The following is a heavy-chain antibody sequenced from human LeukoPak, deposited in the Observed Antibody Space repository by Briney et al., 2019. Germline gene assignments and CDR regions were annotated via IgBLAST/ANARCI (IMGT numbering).Heavy chain of an antibody. J-gene: IGHJ3*02. CDR3: ARDPRYCSSTSCHDAFDI. Sequence: PGGSLRLSCAASGFTFSSYWMSWVRQAPGRGLEWVANIKQDGSEKYYVDSVKGRFTISRDNAKNSLYLQMNSLRAEDTAVYYCARDPRYCSSTSCHDAFDIWGQGTMVTVSS. D-gene: IGHD2-2*01. CDR1: GFTFSSYW. CDR2: IKQDGSEK. V-gene: IGHV3-7*01.